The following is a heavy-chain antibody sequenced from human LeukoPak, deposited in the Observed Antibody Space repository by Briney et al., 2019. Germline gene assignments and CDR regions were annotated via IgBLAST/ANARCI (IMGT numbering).Heavy chain of an antibody. J-gene: IGHJ6*02. CDR2: INAGNGNT. Sequence: ASVKVSCKASGYTFTRYAMHWVRQAPGQRLEWMGWINAGNGNTKYSQKFQGRVTITRDTSASTAYMELSSLRSEDTAVYYCAREKQLASYYGMDVWGQGTTVTVSS. CDR3: AREKQLASYYGMDV. D-gene: IGHD6-13*01. V-gene: IGHV1-3*01. CDR1: GYTFTRYA.